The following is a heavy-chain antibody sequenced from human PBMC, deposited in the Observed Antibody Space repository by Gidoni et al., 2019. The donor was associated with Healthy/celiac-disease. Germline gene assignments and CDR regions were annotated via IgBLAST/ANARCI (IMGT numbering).Heavy chain of an antibody. V-gene: IGHV3-66*01. J-gene: IGHJ4*02. CDR3: ARDRGGNMFDY. Sequence: EVQLVESGGGWVQPGGSLRLSCAASGFTVSSNYMSWVRQAPGKGLGWVSVIYSGGSTYYADSVKGRFTISRDNSKNTLYLQMNSLRAEDTAVYYCARDRGGNMFDYWGQGTLVTVSS. D-gene: IGHD2-15*01. CDR1: GFTVSSNY. CDR2: IYSGGST.